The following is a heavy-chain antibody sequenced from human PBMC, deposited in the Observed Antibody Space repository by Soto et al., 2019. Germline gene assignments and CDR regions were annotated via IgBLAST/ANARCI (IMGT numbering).Heavy chain of an antibody. V-gene: IGHV4-4*02. CDR2: IFHSGYT. J-gene: IGHJ4*02. CDR3: ADPPSGY. CDR1: GGSISSTTNW. Sequence: QVQLQESGPGLVKPSGTLSLTCTVSGGSISSTTNWWNWVRQPPGKGLEWIGEIFHSGYTNYSPSHKDRVXLSLDKSKNQFSLKLSSVTAADTAVYYCADPPSGYWGQGTLVTVSS.